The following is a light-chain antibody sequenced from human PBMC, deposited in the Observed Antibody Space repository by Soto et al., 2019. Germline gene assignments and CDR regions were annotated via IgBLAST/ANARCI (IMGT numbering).Light chain of an antibody. CDR3: QHYTNWPLT. CDR1: HSVDSR. CDR2: DAS. J-gene: IGKJ4*01. Sequence: EIVMTQSPATLSMSPGDRATLSCRASHSVDSRLAWYQQKPGQSPRLFIYDASTRATGLPARFSGSGSGTEFTLTISSLQSEDFAVYYCQHYTNWPLTFGGGT. V-gene: IGKV3-15*01.